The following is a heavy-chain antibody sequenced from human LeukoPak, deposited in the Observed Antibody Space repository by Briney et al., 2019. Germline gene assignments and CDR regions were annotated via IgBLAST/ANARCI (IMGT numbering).Heavy chain of an antibody. CDR2: IWYDGSNK. V-gene: IGHV3-33*01. Sequence: PGRSLRLSCAASGFTFSSYGMHWVRQAPGKGLEWVAVIWYDGSNKYYADSVKGRFTISRDNSKNTLYLQMNSLRAEDTAVYYCARDGYGGNYLFDYWGQGTLVTVSS. D-gene: IGHD4-23*01. CDR1: GFTFSSYG. J-gene: IGHJ4*02. CDR3: ARDGYGGNYLFDY.